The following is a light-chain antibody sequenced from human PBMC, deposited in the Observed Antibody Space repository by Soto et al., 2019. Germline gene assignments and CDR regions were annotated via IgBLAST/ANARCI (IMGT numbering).Light chain of an antibody. V-gene: IGLV2-8*01. CDR3: SSYGGSNTFGV. CDR2: EVS. J-gene: IGLJ1*01. CDR1: SSEFGGYNY. Sequence: SVLTQPPSPSGSPGQSVTLSCTGNSSEFGGYNYVSWYQQHPGKAPKLMIYEVSKRPSGVPDRFSGSKSGNTASLTVSGLQADDEADYYCSSYGGSNTFGVFGTGTKVTVL.